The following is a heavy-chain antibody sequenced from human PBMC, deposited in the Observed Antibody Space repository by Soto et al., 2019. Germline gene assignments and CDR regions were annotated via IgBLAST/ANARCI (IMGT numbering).Heavy chain of an antibody. CDR1: GYTFSDYY. D-gene: IGHD3-3*01. CDR2: IDTSGTKK. CDR3: DSLYDMWSGHLPPVDL. Sequence: GGCLRLSCAASGYTFSDYYMGCIRQPQEKGLEWISYIDTSGTKKYYADSMKGRFTITRDNAKNSLYMEMNSLRDEDTAVYYCDSLYDMWSGHLPPVDLWGQGTLFTVSS. V-gene: IGHV3-11*04. J-gene: IGHJ5*02.